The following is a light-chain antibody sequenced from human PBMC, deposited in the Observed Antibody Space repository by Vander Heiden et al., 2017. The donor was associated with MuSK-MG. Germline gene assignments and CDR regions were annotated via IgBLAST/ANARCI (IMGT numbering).Light chain of an antibody. CDR3: QQYGSSLALT. J-gene: IGKJ4*01. V-gene: IGKV3-20*01. CDR1: QSVSSSY. CDR2: GAS. Sequence: EIVLTQSPGTLSLSPGERATLSCRASQSVSSSYLAWYQLKPGQAPRLLIYGASSRATGIPDRFSGSGSGTDFTLTISRLEPEDFAVYYCQQYGSSLALTFGGGTKVXIK.